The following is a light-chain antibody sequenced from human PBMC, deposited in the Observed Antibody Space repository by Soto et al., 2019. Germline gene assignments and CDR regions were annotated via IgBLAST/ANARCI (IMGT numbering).Light chain of an antibody. J-gene: IGLJ1*01. CDR3: KSYTGSTTLYV. CDR2: DVS. CDR1: SSDVGAYNY. Sequence: QSVLTQPASVSGSPGQSITISCTGTSSDVGAYNYVSWYQQHPGKATKLIIYDVSNRPSGVSNRFSGSKSGNTASLTISGLLAEDEAEYYCKSYTGSTTLYVFGTGTKVTVL. V-gene: IGLV2-14*01.